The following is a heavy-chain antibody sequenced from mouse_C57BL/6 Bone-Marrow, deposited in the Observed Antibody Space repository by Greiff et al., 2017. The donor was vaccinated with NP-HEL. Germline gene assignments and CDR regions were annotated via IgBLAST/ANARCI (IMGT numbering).Heavy chain of an antibody. Sequence: VKLVESDAELVKPGASVKISCKVSGYTFTDHTIHWMKQRPEQGLEWIGYIYPRDGSTKYNEKFKGKATLTADKSSSTAYMQLNSLTSEDSAVYFCARSGYFGAIYYYGSSLAWFAYWGQGTLVTVSA. CDR1: GYTFTDHT. D-gene: IGHD1-1*01. V-gene: IGHV1-78*01. CDR3: ARSGYFGAIYYYGSSLAWFAY. CDR2: IYPRDGST. J-gene: IGHJ3*01.